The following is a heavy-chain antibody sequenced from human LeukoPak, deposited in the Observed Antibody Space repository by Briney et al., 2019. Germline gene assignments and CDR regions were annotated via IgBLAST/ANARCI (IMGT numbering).Heavy chain of an antibody. V-gene: IGHV3-74*01. Sequence: GGSLRLSCAASGFTFSSYWMHWVRQAPGKGLVWVSNINPGGSSTAYADSVKGRFTISRDNSKNTLYLQMNSQRPDDTAVYYCARDLWGSYRYPFDYWGQGTLVTVSS. CDR1: GFTFSSYW. CDR2: INPGGSST. D-gene: IGHD3-16*02. CDR3: ARDLWGSYRYPFDY. J-gene: IGHJ4*02.